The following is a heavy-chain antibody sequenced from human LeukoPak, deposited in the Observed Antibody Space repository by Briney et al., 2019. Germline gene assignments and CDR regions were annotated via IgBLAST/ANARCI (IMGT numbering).Heavy chain of an antibody. CDR1: EFTFSSYW. Sequence: GGSLRLSCAASEFTFSSYWMHWVRQAPGKGLVWVSRINSDGSSTSYADSVKGRFTISRDNAKNTLYLQMNSLRAEDTAVYYCARDLGGSEYGGTCFDDWGQGTLVTVSS. CDR3: ARDLGGSEYGGTCFDD. V-gene: IGHV3-74*01. D-gene: IGHD4-17*01. CDR2: INSDGSST. J-gene: IGHJ4*02.